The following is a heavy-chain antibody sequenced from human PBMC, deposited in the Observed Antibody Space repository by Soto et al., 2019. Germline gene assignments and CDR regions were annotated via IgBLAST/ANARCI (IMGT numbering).Heavy chain of an antibody. D-gene: IGHD4-17*01. J-gene: IGHJ4*02. CDR1: GGSISSGGYY. V-gene: IGHV4-31*03. CDR2: TYYSGST. CDR3: AREFGDYYVDY. Sequence: QVQLQASGPGLVKPSQTLSLTCTVSGGSISSGGYYWSWLSQHPGNGLQMIGYTYYSGSTYSNPSLKSRVTLSRATAKNQFSLKLSSVTAADTAVYYWAREFGDYYVDYWGQGTMVTVSS.